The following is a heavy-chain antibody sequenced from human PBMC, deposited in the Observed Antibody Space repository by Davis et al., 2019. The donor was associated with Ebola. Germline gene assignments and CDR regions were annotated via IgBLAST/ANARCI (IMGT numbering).Heavy chain of an antibody. J-gene: IGHJ5*02. Sequence: ASVKVSCKASGYTFTGYYMHWVRQAPGQGLEWMGWINPNSGGTNYAQKFQGRVTMTRDTSISTAYMELSRLRSDDTAVYYCARVPGPCWNGVCPMPWFDPWGQGTLVTVSS. D-gene: IGHD2-8*01. CDR3: ARVPGPCWNGVCPMPWFDP. CDR1: GYTFTGYY. CDR2: INPNSGGT. V-gene: IGHV1-2*02.